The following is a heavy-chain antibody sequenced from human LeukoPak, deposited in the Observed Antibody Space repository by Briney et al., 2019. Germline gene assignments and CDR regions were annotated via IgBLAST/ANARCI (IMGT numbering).Heavy chain of an antibody. V-gene: IGHV5-51*01. J-gene: IGHJ4*02. Sequence: GDSLKISCKASGYIFTNSWIGWVRQKPGRGLEWMGVIYPGDSDTRVSPSFQGQVTISADKSISTAYLQWSSLKASDTAMYYCARLVGATRDYWGQGTLVTVSA. D-gene: IGHD1-26*01. CDR1: GYIFTNSW. CDR2: IYPGDSDT. CDR3: ARLVGATRDY.